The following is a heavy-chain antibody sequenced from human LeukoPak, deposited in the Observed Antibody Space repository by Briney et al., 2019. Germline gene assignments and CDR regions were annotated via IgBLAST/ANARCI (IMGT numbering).Heavy chain of an antibody. V-gene: IGHV3-23*01. D-gene: IGHD1-1*01. J-gene: IGHJ4*02. CDR1: GFTFSSYA. CDR2: ISGSGGTT. Sequence: GGSLRLSCAASGFTFSSYAMTWVRQAPGKGLEWLSGISGSGGTTYYADSVKGRFTISRDNSKNTLSLQVNSLRAADTAVYYCGKVVWTVSGPTDYWGQGTLVAVSS. CDR3: GKVVWTVSGPTDY.